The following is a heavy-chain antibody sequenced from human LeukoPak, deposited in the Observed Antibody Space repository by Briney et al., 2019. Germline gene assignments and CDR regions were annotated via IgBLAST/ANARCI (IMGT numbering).Heavy chain of an antibody. Sequence: GASVKVSCMASGYTFINYGISWVRQAPGQGLEWMGWISTYNGNTKYAQHLQVRVTMTTDTSTSTAYMELRSLRSDDTAVYYCARADRAGSSYPDDAFDMWGQGTMVTVFS. J-gene: IGHJ3*02. CDR3: ARADRAGSSYPDDAFDM. CDR2: ISTYNGNT. V-gene: IGHV1-18*01. CDR1: GYTFINYG. D-gene: IGHD1-26*01.